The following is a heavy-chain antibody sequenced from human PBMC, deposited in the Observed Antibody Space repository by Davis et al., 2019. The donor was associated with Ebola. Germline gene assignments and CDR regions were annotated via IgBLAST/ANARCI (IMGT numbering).Heavy chain of an antibody. J-gene: IGHJ5*02. V-gene: IGHV3-21*01. Sequence: GGSLRLSCAASGFTFSSYSMNWVRQAPGKGLEWVSSISSSSSYIYYADSVKGRFTISRDNAKNSLYLQMNSLRAEDTAVYYCAREILGYCTNGVCRLGNWFDPWGQGTLVTVSS. CDR3: AREILGYCTNGVCRLGNWFDP. D-gene: IGHD2-8*01. CDR1: GFTFSSYS. CDR2: ISSSSSYI.